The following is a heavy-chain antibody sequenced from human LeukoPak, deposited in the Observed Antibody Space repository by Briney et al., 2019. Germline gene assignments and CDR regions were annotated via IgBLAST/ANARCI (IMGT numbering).Heavy chain of an antibody. D-gene: IGHD3-22*01. V-gene: IGHV3-23*01. CDR3: ARGRSGYGPFDAFDI. J-gene: IGHJ3*02. CDR1: GYTFSSYA. CDR2: ISGSGANT. Sequence: GGSLRLSCTASGYTFSSYAMTWVRQAPGEGLEWVSAISGSGANTCYADSVKGRFAASRDNSKDTLYLQMRSLRAEDTAVYYCARGRSGYGPFDAFDIWGHGTWVTVSS.